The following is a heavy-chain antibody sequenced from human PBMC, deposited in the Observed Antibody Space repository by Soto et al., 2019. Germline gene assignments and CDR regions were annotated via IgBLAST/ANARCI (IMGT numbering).Heavy chain of an antibody. CDR3: ARGDSGTYYRYYYGMDV. V-gene: IGHV3-48*02. D-gene: IGHD1-26*01. CDR1: GFTFTTYS. J-gene: IGHJ6*02. CDR2: ISSTSGTI. Sequence: EVQLVESGGGLVQLGGSLRLSCAASGFTFTTYSMNWVRQAPGKGLEWLSYISSTSGTINYADSVKGRFTISRDNAKNSLYLQMNSLRHEDTAVYYCARGDSGTYYRYYYGMDVWGQGTTVTVSS.